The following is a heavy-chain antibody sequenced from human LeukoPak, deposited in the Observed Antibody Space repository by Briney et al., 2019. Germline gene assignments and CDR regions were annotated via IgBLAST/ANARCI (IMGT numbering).Heavy chain of an antibody. CDR3: AKDKGSESSWTFDY. Sequence: GGSLRLSCAASGFTFSSYGMHWVRQAPGKGLEWVAVIWYDGSNKYYADSVKGRFTISRDNSRNTLYLQMNSLRAEDTAVYYCAKDKGSESSWTFDYWGQGTLVTVSS. CDR1: GFTFSSYG. J-gene: IGHJ4*02. D-gene: IGHD6-13*01. V-gene: IGHV3-33*06. CDR2: IWYDGSNK.